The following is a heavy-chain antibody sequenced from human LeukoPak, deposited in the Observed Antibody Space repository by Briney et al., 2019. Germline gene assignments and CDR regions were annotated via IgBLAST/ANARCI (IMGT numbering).Heavy chain of an antibody. CDR2: INSDGSWT. J-gene: IGHJ4*02. Sequence: GGSLRLSCAASGNYWMHWVRQVPGRGLVWVSHINSDGSWTSYADSVKGRFTISKDNAKNTVYLQMNSLRAEDTAVYYCVSFYETYWGRGTLVTVSS. CDR1: GNYW. V-gene: IGHV3-74*01. CDR3: VSFYETY. D-gene: IGHD2/OR15-2a*01.